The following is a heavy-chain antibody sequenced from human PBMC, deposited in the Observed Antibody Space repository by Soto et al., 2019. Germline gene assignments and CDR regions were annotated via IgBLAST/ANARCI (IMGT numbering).Heavy chain of an antibody. CDR2: ISSDGYNK. CDR3: ARETYYDFWSGPYYGMDV. CDR1: GFTFSDYG. D-gene: IGHD3-3*01. J-gene: IGHJ6*02. Sequence: PGGSLRLSCVASGFTFSDYGMHWVRQAPGKGLEWVAVISSDGYNKFYVDSVKGRFTISRDNSKNALSLQMNSLRAEDTAVYYCARETYYDFWSGPYYGMDVWGQGTTVTVSS. V-gene: IGHV3-30*03.